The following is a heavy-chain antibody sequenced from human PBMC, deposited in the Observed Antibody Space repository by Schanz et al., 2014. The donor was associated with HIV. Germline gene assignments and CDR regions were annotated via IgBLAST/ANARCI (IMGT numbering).Heavy chain of an antibody. CDR3: AKDQGYDFWSGSIGVIGMDV. Sequence: QVQLVESGGGVVQPGRSLRLSCAASGFTFSSYGMHWVRQAPGKGLEWVAVISYDGSDKYHADSVKGRFTISRDNSKNTLYLQMNSLRAEDTAVYYCAKDQGYDFWSGSIGVIGMDVWGQGTTVTVSS. V-gene: IGHV3-30*18. CDR2: ISYDGSDK. D-gene: IGHD3-3*01. CDR1: GFTFSSYG. J-gene: IGHJ6*02.